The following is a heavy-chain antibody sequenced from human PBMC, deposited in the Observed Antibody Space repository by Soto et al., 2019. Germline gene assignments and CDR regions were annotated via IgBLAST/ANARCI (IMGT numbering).Heavy chain of an antibody. CDR3: AKDXGVVVVARRRVDY. CDR2: ISGSGGST. J-gene: IGHJ4*02. CDR1: GFTFSSYA. Sequence: EVQLLESGGGLVQPGGSLRLSCAASGFTFSSYAMSWVRQAPGKGLEWVSAISGSGGSTYYADSVKGRFTISRDNSKNTLYLQMNSLRAEDTAVYYCAKDXGVVVVARRRVDYWGQGTLVTVSS. D-gene: IGHD2-15*01. V-gene: IGHV3-23*01.